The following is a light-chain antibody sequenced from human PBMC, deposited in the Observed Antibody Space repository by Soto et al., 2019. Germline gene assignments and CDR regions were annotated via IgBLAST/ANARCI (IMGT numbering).Light chain of an antibody. CDR3: QSYDFTLGAFWV. CDR1: SSNIGAGYD. CDR2: GNT. J-gene: IGLJ3*02. V-gene: IGLV1-40*01. Sequence: QSVLTQPPSVSGALGQRVTISCTGSSSNIGAGYDVHWYQQFPGTAPKLLIFGNTNRPSGVPDRFSGSKSGTSASLAITGLQAEDEADYYCQSYDFTLGAFWVFGGGTKVTVL.